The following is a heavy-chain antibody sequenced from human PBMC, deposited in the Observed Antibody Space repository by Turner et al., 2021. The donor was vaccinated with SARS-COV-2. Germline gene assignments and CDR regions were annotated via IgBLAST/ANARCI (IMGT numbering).Heavy chain of an antibody. CDR3: AGSSSGYLNAAFDI. J-gene: IGHJ3*02. Sequence: QLVESGGGVVQPGKSLSLSCAASAFTISSHVMHWVRQVPGKGLQWVALISSNGDETHYADSVKGRFTISRDNSRSTLSLQMNSLRVEDTAVYFCAGSSSGYLNAAFDIWGQGTGVIISS. CDR1: AFTISSHV. D-gene: IGHD3-22*01. V-gene: IGHV3-30-3*01. CDR2: ISSNGDET.